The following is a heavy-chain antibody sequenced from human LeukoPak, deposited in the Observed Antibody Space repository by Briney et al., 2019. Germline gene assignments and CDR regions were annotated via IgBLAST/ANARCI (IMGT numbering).Heavy chain of an antibody. J-gene: IGHJ4*02. V-gene: IGHV4-59*08. CDR3: ARQYVSSGWYSPFDY. D-gene: IGHD6-19*01. Sequence: SETLSLTCSVSGVSVSNHYWSWIRQPPGKGLEWIGWFYYSGGTYFNPSLGSRVTISADKSISTAYLQWSSLKASDTAMYYCARQYVSSGWYSPFDYWGQGTLVTVSS. CDR1: GVSVSNHY. CDR2: FYYSGGT.